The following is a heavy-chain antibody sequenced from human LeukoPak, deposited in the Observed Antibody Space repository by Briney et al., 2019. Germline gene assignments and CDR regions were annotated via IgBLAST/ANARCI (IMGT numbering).Heavy chain of an antibody. CDR1: GFTFSDYY. CDR2: ISSSSSYT. CDR3: ARGRIAAAATLFY. V-gene: IGHV3-11*06. D-gene: IGHD6-13*01. Sequence: GGSLRLSCAASGFTFSDYYMSWIRQAPGKGLEWVSYISSSSSYTNYADSVKGRFTISRDNAKNSLYLQMNSLRAEDTAVYYCARGRIAAAATLFYWGQGTLVTVSS. J-gene: IGHJ4*02.